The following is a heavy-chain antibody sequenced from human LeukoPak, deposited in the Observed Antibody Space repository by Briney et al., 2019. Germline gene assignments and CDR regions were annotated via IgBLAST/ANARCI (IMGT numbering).Heavy chain of an antibody. D-gene: IGHD2-2*01. CDR2: FDPEDGET. Sequence: ALVKVSCKVSGYTLTELSMHWVRQAPGKGLEWMGGFDPEDGETIYAQKFQGRVTMTEDTSTDTAYMELSSLRSEDTAVYYCATLRYCSSTSCYWYFDYWGQGTLVTVSS. CDR1: GYTLTELS. V-gene: IGHV1-24*01. J-gene: IGHJ4*02. CDR3: ATLRYCSSTSCYWYFDY.